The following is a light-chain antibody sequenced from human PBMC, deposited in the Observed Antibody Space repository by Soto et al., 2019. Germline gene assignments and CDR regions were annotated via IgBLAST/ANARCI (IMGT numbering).Light chain of an antibody. CDR2: EVS. CDR3: SSYAGSTSVV. V-gene: IGLV2-8*01. J-gene: IGLJ2*01. CDR1: TSDAGGYNY. Sequence: QSALTQPPSASGSPGQSVTISGTGTTSDAGGYNYVSWYQQHPGKAPKLMIYEVSKRPSGVPDRFSGSKSGNTASLTVSGRQAEDEAAYYCSSYAGSTSVVFGGGTQLTVL.